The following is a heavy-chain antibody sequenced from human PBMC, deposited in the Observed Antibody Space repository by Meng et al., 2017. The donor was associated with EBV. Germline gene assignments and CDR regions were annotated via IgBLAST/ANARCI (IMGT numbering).Heavy chain of an antibody. CDR3: ASESGRGFTPDY. J-gene: IGHJ4*02. V-gene: IGHV1-69*01. CDR1: GGTVRSDA. D-gene: IGHD1-26*01. Sequence: VQSGAEVKKPGASDKFSCWTSGGTVRSDAVSWVRQAPGQGLEWMGGLIPMSDAPHYAQKFQGRVTITADESASTHYMHLSGLTSDDTAVYYCASESGRGFTPDYWGQGTLVTVSS. CDR2: LIPMSDAP.